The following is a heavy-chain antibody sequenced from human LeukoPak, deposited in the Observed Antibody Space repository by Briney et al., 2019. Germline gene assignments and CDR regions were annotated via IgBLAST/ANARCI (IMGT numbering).Heavy chain of an antibody. D-gene: IGHD3-10*01. J-gene: IGHJ6*04. V-gene: IGHV4-34*01. CDR1: GGSISSYY. CDR3: ARGGCLLWFGELMDV. CDR2: INHSGST. Sequence: SETLSLTCTVSGGSISSYYWSWLRQPPGKGLEWIGEINHSGSTNYNPSLKSRVTISVDTSKNQFSLKLSSVTAADTAVYYCARGGCLLWFGELMDVWGKGTTVTVSS.